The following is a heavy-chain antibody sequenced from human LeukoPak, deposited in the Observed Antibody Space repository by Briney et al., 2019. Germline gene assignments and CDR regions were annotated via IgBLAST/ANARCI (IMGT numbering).Heavy chain of an antibody. V-gene: IGHV1-2*02. D-gene: IGHD3-22*01. Sequence: ASVKVSCKASGYTFTGYYIHWVQQAPGQGLEWMGWINPNSAGTNYAQKFQGRVTMTRDTSISTAYMELSSLKADDTAVYYCARDALYYYDTSGYYSGYWYFDLWGRGTLVTVSS. CDR1: GYTFTGYY. CDR3: ARDALYYYDTSGYYSGYWYFDL. CDR2: INPNSAGT. J-gene: IGHJ2*01.